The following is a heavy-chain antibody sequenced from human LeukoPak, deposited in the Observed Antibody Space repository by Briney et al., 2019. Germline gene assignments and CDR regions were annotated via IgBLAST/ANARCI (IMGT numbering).Heavy chain of an antibody. J-gene: IGHJ4*02. Sequence: SQTLSLTCTVSGGSISSGDYYWSWIRQPPGKGLEWIGYIYYSGSTYYNPSLKSRVTISVDTSKNQFSLKLSSVTAADTAVYYCARVIGFWSGSSLFDHWGQGTLVTVSS. CDR1: GGSISSGDYY. D-gene: IGHD3-3*01. V-gene: IGHV4-30-4*08. CDR3: ARVIGFWSGSSLFDH. CDR2: IYYSGST.